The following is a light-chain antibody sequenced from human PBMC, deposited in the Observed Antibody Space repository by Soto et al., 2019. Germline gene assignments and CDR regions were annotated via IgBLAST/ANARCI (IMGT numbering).Light chain of an antibody. CDR1: QSVSSNY. J-gene: IGKJ1*01. CDR2: DAS. V-gene: IGKV3-20*01. Sequence: EIVLTQSPGTLSLSPGERATLSCRASQSVSSNYLAWYQQKPGQAPRLLIYDASSRATGIPDRFSGSGSAPVFTLTISRLEPEDFAFYYYQHYGSPPCTFGQGTKVEIK. CDR3: QHYGSPPCT.